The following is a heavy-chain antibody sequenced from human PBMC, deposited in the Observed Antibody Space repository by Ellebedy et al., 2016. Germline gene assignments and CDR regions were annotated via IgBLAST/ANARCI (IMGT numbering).Heavy chain of an antibody. Sequence: GGSLRLXCAASGFTFSSYAMSWVRQAPGKGLEWVSAISGSGGSTYYADSVKGRFTISRDNAKNSLYLQMNSLRAEDTAVYYCARSHVLRYFDWYYFDYWGQGTLVTVSS. V-gene: IGHV3-23*01. CDR2: ISGSGGST. D-gene: IGHD3-9*01. CDR3: ARSHVLRYFDWYYFDY. J-gene: IGHJ4*02. CDR1: GFTFSSYA.